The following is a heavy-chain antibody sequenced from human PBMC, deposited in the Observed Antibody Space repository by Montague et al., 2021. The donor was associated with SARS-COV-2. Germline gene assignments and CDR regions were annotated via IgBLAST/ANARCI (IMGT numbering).Heavy chain of an antibody. D-gene: IGHD3-3*01. CDR3: AGTYYDFWSGFTHYYYMDV. J-gene: IGHJ6*03. CDR1: GGSISSYY. V-gene: IGHV4-59*01. CDR2: IYYSGST. Sequence: SETLSLTCTVSGGSISSYYWSWIRQPPGKGLEWIGYIYYSGSTNYNPSLKSRVTISVDTSKNQFSLKLSSVTAADTAVYYCAGTYYDFWSGFTHYYYMDVWGKGTTVTVSS.